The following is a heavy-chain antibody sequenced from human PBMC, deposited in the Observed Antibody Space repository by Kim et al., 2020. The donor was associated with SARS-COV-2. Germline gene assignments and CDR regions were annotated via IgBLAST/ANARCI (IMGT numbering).Heavy chain of an antibody. D-gene: IGHD3-9*01. CDR3: ASFTLLRYFDWFRGGFDY. Sequence: SVKVSCKASGGTFSSYAISWVRQAPGQGLEWMGGIIPIFGTANYAQKFQGRVTITADESTSTAYMELSSLRSEDTAVYYCASFTLLRYFDWFRGGFDYWGQGTLVTVSS. V-gene: IGHV1-69*13. J-gene: IGHJ4*02. CDR1: GGTFSSYA. CDR2: IIPIFGTA.